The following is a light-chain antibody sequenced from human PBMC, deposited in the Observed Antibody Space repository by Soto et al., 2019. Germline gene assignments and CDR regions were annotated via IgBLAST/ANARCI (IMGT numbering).Light chain of an antibody. CDR3: QHTLKWTPT. CDR1: QGIRND. CDR2: AAS. J-gene: IGKJ1*01. Sequence: DIPMTQSPSSLSASLGDRVTFTWWASQGIRNDLGWYQQKNVKSPKRLMYAASSLQSGVPSRFSGSGYATEFNLTISSLQHEDFALYYCQHTLKWTPTFGQGTKVDIK. V-gene: IGKV1-17*01.